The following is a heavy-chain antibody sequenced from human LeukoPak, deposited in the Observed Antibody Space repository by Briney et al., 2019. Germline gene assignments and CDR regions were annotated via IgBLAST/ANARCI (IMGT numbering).Heavy chain of an antibody. J-gene: IGHJ4*02. D-gene: IGHD6-6*01. Sequence: SQTLSLTCAISGDSVSSNSAAWNWIRQSPSRGLEWLGRIYYRSKWYNDYAVSVKSRITINPDTSKNQFSLQLNSVTPEDTAVYYCAGGVGRSSPSLDYWGQGTLVTVSS. V-gene: IGHV6-1*01. CDR1: GDSVSSNSAA. CDR3: AGGVGRSSPSLDY. CDR2: IYYRSKWYN.